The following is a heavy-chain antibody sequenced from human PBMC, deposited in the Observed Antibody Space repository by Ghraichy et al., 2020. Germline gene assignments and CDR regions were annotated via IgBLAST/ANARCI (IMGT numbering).Heavy chain of an antibody. J-gene: IGHJ6*02. CDR1: GYTFTSYY. CDR3: ARDSVVGATTDYYYYGMDV. V-gene: IGHV1-46*01. Sequence: ASVKVSCKASGYTFTSYYMHWVRQAPGQGLEWMGIINPSGGSTSYAQKFQGRVTMTRDTSTSTVYMELSSLRSEDTAVYYCARDSVVGATTDYYYYGMDVWGQGTTVTVSS. CDR2: INPSGGST. D-gene: IGHD1-26*01.